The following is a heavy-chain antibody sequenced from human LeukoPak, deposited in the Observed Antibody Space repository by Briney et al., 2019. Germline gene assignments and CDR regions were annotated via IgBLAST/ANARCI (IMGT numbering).Heavy chain of an antibody. CDR2: IYHSGST. J-gene: IGHJ4*02. D-gene: IGHD6-13*01. Sequence: SGTLSLTCAVSGGSISSSNWWSWVRQPPGKGLGWIGEIYHSGSTNYNPSLKSRVTISVDKSKNQFSLKLSSVTAADTAVYYCARGGSSSWYGLLDYWGQGTLVTVSS. V-gene: IGHV4-4*02. CDR1: GGSISSSNW. CDR3: ARGGSSSWYGLLDY.